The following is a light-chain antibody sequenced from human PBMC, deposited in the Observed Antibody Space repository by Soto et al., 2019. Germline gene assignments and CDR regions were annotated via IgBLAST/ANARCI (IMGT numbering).Light chain of an antibody. J-gene: IGLJ3*02. CDR2: DVS. CDR1: SSDVGGYNY. Sequence: QSALTQPASVSGSPGQSITISCTGTSSDVGGYNYVSWYQQHPGKAPKLMIYDVSNRPSGVSNRFSGSKSGNTASLTISGLQDEDEADYYCSSYTSSSTPPWVFGGGTKLTVL. CDR3: SSYTSSSTPPWV. V-gene: IGLV2-14*01.